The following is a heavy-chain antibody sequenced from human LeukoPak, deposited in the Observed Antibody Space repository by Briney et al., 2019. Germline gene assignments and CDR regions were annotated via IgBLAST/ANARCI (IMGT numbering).Heavy chain of an antibody. V-gene: IGHV4-59*01. CDR3: ARSLALYFDL. D-gene: IGHD6-13*01. CDR1: GGSISSYY. J-gene: IGHJ2*01. CDR2: IYYSGST. Sequence: SETLSLTCTVSGGSISSYYWSWIRQPPGKGLEWIGYIYYSGSTNYNPSLKSRVTISVDTSKNQFSLKLSSVTAADTAVYYCARSLALYFDLWGRGTLVTVSS.